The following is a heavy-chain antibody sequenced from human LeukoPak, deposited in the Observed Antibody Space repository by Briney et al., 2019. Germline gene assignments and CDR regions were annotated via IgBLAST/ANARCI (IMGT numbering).Heavy chain of an antibody. CDR1: GFTFSSYA. D-gene: IGHD6-19*01. CDR3: AKELYGWYYDY. Sequence: GGSLRLSCAASGFTFSSYAMSWVRQAPGKGLEWVSAISGSGGSTYYADSVKGRFSISRDNSKNTLYLHMKSLRAEDTAVYYCAKELYGWYYDYWGQGTLVTVSS. V-gene: IGHV3-23*01. CDR2: ISGSGGST. J-gene: IGHJ4*02.